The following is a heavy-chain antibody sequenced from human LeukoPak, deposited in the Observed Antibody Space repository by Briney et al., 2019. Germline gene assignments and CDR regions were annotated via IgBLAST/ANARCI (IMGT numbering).Heavy chain of an antibody. D-gene: IGHD2-15*01. CDR3: ARVGAYCSGGSCYQETFDY. Sequence: GESLKISCKGSGYSFTSYWIGWVRQMPGKGLEWMGIIYPGDSDTRYSPSFQGQVTISADRSISTAYLQWSSLKASDTAMYYCARVGAYCSGGSCYQETFDYWGQGTLVTVSS. J-gene: IGHJ4*02. CDR2: IYPGDSDT. CDR1: GYSFTSYW. V-gene: IGHV5-51*01.